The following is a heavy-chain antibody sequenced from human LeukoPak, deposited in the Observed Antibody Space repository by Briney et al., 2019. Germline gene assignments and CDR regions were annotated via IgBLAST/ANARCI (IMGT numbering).Heavy chain of an antibody. CDR1: GFIFSNYA. CDR2: ISGRSDNT. Sequence: GASLRLSCAAPGFIFSNYAMYWVRQAPGKGLEWVSAISGRSDNTYYADSVKGRFTLSRDSSKNTLYQQMNSLRADDTAVYYCAKWGDYDVLTGYYVSDFWGQGTLVTVSS. V-gene: IGHV3-23*01. J-gene: IGHJ4*02. CDR3: AKWGDYDVLTGYYVSDF. D-gene: IGHD3-9*01.